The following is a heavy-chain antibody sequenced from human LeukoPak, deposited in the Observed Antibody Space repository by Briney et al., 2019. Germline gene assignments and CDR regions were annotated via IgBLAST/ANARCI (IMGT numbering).Heavy chain of an antibody. D-gene: IGHD6-13*01. CDR1: GYTFTSYG. V-gene: IGHV1-18*01. CDR2: ISAYNGDT. CDR3: ARGGTSWSAEYLQH. Sequence: ASVKVSCKASGYTFTSYGINWVRQAPGQGLEWMGWISAYNGDTRYTQKLQDRITLTIDRSTSTAYMELRSLRSDDTAMYFCARGGTSWSAEYLQHWGQGTLVTVSS. J-gene: IGHJ1*01.